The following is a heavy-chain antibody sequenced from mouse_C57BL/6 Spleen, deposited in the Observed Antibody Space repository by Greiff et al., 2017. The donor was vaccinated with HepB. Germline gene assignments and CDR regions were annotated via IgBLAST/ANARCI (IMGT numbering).Heavy chain of an antibody. D-gene: IGHD2-3*01. CDR2: IYPGSGST. CDR1: GYTFTSYW. CDR3: ARDDGYYTSFAY. V-gene: IGHV1-55*01. J-gene: IGHJ3*01. Sequence: QVQLQQPGAELVKPGASVKMSCKASGYTFTSYWITWVKQRPGQGLEWIGDIYPGSGSTNYNEKFKSKATLTVDTSSSTAYMQLSSLTSEDSAVYYWARDDGYYTSFAYWGQGTLVTVSA.